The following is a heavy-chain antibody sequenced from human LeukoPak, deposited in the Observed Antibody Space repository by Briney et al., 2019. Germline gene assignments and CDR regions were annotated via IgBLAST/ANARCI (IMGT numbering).Heavy chain of an antibody. CDR3: ARHEATYYDFWSGYCSTTAPGSFDY. J-gene: IGHJ4*02. Sequence: LSLKSRVTISVDTSKNQFSLKLSSVTAADTAVYYCARHEATYYDFWSGYCSTTAPGSFDYWGQGTLVTVSS. V-gene: IGHV4-39*01. D-gene: IGHD3-3*01.